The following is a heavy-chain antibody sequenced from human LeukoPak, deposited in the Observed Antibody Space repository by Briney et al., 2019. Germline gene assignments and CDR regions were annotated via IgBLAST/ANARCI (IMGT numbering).Heavy chain of an antibody. Sequence: GGSLRLSCAASGFTFSDYYMIWIRQAPGKGLEHISKISSSSNTISYAESVEGRFTVSRDNAKKSLYLQMNSLRAEDTAVYYCAGDNNGGDYWGQGTLVTVSS. D-gene: IGHD3-16*01. J-gene: IGHJ4*02. V-gene: IGHV3-11*04. CDR1: GFTFSDYY. CDR3: AGDNNGGDY. CDR2: ISSSSNTI.